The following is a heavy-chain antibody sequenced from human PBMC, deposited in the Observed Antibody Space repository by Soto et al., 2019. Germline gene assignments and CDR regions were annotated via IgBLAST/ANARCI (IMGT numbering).Heavy chain of an antibody. CDR2: IDISGSAI. D-gene: IGHD2-2*01. CDR1: GFTFSSYE. J-gene: IGHJ4*02. V-gene: IGHV3-48*03. Sequence: EVQLVESGGGFVQPGGSLRLSCVASGFTFSSYEMNWVRQAPGKGLQWVSYIDISGSAIYYADSVKGRFTISRDNAKNSLYPQMNSLRAEDTALYYCARGDASGYWGQGTLVTVSS. CDR3: ARGDASGY.